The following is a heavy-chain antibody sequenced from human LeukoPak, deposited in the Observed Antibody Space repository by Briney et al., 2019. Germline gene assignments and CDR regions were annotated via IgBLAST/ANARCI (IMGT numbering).Heavy chain of an antibody. V-gene: IGHV3-23*01. CDR1: GFTFSSYA. J-gene: IGHJ6*03. CDR2: ISGSGGST. Sequence: GGSLRLSCAASGFTFSSYAMSWARQAPGKGLEWVSAISGSGGSTYYADSVKGRFTISRDNSKNTLYLQMNSLRAEDTAVYYCAKDLLAGFDSYYMDVWGKGTTVTVSS. CDR3: AKDLLAGFDSYYMDV. D-gene: IGHD6-19*01.